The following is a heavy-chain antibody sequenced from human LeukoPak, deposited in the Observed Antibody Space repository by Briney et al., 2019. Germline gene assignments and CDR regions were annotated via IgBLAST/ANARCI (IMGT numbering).Heavy chain of an antibody. V-gene: IGHV1-18*01. CDR1: GYTFTSYG. D-gene: IGHD3-22*01. Sequence: ASVKVSCKASGYTFTSYGISWVRQAPGQGLEWMGWISAYNGNTNYAQKLQGRVTMTTDTSTSTAYMELRSLRSDDTAVYYCARDNPYYDSSGYYFFDYWGQGTLLTVSS. CDR2: ISAYNGNT. CDR3: ARDNPYYDSSGYYFFDY. J-gene: IGHJ4*02.